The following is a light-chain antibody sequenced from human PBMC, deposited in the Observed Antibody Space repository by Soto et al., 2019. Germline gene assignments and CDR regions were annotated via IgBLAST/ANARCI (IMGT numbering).Light chain of an antibody. V-gene: IGKV1-5*03. CDR2: KAS. CDR3: QQYNSYPST. Sequence: DIQMTQSPSTLSASFGDRVTITCRASQSISSWLAWYQQKPGKAPKLLIYKASSLESGVPSRFSGSGSGTEFTLTISSLQPDDFATYYCQQYNSYPSTFGQGTKVDIK. J-gene: IGKJ1*01. CDR1: QSISSW.